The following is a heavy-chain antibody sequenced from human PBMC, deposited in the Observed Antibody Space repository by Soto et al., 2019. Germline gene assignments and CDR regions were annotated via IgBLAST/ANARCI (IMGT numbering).Heavy chain of an antibody. CDR1: GFTFSSYG. Sequence: QVQLVESGGGVVQPGRSLRLSCAASGFTFSSYGMHWVRQAPGKGLEWVAVIWYDGSNKYYADSVKGRFTISRDNSKNTLYLQMNSMRAEDTAVYYCARASYDSSVYGYYYYGMDVWGQGTTVTVSS. D-gene: IGHD3-22*01. J-gene: IGHJ6*02. CDR3: ARASYDSSVYGYYYYGMDV. CDR2: IWYDGSNK. V-gene: IGHV3-33*01.